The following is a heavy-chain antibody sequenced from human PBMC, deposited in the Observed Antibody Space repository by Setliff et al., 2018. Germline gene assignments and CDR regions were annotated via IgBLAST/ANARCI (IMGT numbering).Heavy chain of an antibody. J-gene: IGHJ5*02. V-gene: IGHV1-18*01. CDR2: IRPHNGNT. Sequence: ASVKVSCKASGYTFTNYGITWVRQAPGRGLEWMGWIRPHNGNTAYAQKFQDRVTLTTDTSTTTVYMELRSLRSDDTAVYYCARGIYYFDIMGDPWGQGTLVTVSS. D-gene: IGHD3-22*01. CDR1: GYTFTNYG. CDR3: ARGIYYFDIMGDP.